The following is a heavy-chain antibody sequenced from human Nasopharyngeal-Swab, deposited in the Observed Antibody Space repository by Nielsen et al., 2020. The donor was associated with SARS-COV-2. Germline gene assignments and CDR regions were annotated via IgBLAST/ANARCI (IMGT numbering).Heavy chain of an antibody. J-gene: IGHJ5*01. CDR3: ARDLSTMVRGVIVNWFDS. Sequence: LSLTCAASGFTFSRYWMSWVRQAPGKGLEWVANIKEDGSEKYYVDSVKGRFTISRDNTKNSLDLQMNSLRAGDTAFYYCARDLSTMVRGVIVNWFDSWGQGTLVTVSS. CDR1: GFTFSRYW. D-gene: IGHD3-10*01. V-gene: IGHV3-7*01. CDR2: IKEDGSEK.